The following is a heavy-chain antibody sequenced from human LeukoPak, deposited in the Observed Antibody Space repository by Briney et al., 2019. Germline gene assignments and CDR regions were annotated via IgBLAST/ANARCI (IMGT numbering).Heavy chain of an antibody. CDR3: ARVTVTTFSPTDYMDV. Sequence: GGSLRLSCAASGFTFSNYNMNWVRQAPGKGLEWVSSITSSSTYIYYADSVKGRFTISRDNAKNSLYLQMNSLRAEDTAVYYCARVTVTTFSPTDYMDVWGKGTTVTISS. D-gene: IGHD4-17*01. CDR2: ITSSSTYI. V-gene: IGHV3-21*01. CDR1: GFTFSNYN. J-gene: IGHJ6*03.